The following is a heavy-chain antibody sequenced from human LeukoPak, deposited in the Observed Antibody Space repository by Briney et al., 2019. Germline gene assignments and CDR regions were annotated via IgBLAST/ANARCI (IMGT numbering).Heavy chain of an antibody. Sequence: ASVKVSCKASGYIFTSYYMHWVRQAPGQGLEWMGVINPSGSSTRYAQKFQGRVAMTRDTSTSTVYMELSSLRSEDTAVYYCARDLDYYDSSGYYYYFDYWGQGTLVTVSS. CDR2: INPSGSST. D-gene: IGHD3-22*01. CDR1: GYIFTSYY. CDR3: ARDLDYYDSSGYYYYFDY. V-gene: IGHV1-46*01. J-gene: IGHJ4*02.